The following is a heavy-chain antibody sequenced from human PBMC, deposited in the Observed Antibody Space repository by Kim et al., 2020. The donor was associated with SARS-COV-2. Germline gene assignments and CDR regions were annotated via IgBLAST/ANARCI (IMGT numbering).Heavy chain of an antibody. CDR2: FDPEDGET. CDR3: ATGSIAAAGLSFDY. Sequence: ASVKVSCKVSGYTLTELSMHWVRHAPGKGLEWMGGFDPEDGETIDAQKCQGRVTMTEDTSTDTAYIELSSLSSQDTAVYYCATGSIAAAGLSFDYWGQGTLVTVSS. CDR1: GYTLTELS. V-gene: IGHV1-24*01. D-gene: IGHD6-13*01. J-gene: IGHJ4*02.